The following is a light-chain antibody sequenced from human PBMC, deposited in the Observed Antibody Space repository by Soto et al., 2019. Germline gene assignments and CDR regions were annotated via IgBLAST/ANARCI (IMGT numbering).Light chain of an antibody. CDR3: QQYGTAPYT. CDR2: GAS. CDR1: QRISSN. V-gene: IGKV3-15*01. Sequence: EVVMTQSPATLSVSPGERATLSCRASQRISSNLAWYQQRPGQAPRLLIYGASTRATGIPARFSGSGSETEFTLTISSLQSEDFAVYYCQQYGTAPYTFGQGTTLEFK. J-gene: IGKJ2*01.